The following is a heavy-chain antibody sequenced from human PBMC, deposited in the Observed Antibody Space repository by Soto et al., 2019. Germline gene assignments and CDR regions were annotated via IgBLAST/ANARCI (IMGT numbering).Heavy chain of an antibody. V-gene: IGHV3-23*01. Sequence: EVQLLESGGGLVQPGGSLRLSCVASGFTFSYYTMSWVRQAPGKGLEWVAGSSNSGDTIYYADSVTGRFTISRDNFKNTLKRQRNSRRADDTAVYYGAEPVPAPTHYDYYDMDVWGQGTTVTVSS. CDR1: GFTFSYYT. CDR2: SSNSGDTI. D-gene: IGHD2-2*01. J-gene: IGHJ6*02. CDR3: AEPVPAPTHYDYYDMDV.